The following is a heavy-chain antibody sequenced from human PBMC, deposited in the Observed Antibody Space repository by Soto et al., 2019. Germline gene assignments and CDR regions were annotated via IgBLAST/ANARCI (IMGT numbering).Heavy chain of an antibody. Sequence: SGPTLVNPTQTLPLTCTLSGFSLTTSGVGVGWIRQPPGKALEWLALIFWNDDERYSPSLKSRLTITKDTSKNQVVLTMTNMDPVDTATYYCVETGYSYGPFGFWGRGTPVTVYS. V-gene: IGHV2-5*04. CDR2: IFWNDDE. CDR3: VETGYSYGPFGF. D-gene: IGHD5-18*01. J-gene: IGHJ4*02. CDR1: GFSLTTSGVG.